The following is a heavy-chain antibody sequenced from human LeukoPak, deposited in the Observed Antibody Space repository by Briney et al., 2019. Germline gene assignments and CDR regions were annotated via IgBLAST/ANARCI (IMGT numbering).Heavy chain of an antibody. CDR1: GFTFSNAW. Sequence: GGSLRLSCAASGFTFSNAWMSWVRQAPGKGLEWVGRIKSKTDGGTTDYAAPVKGRFTISRDDSKNTLYLQMSSLKTEDTAVYYCTTRYCSSTSCYYHDYWGQGTLVTVSS. D-gene: IGHD2-2*01. V-gene: IGHV3-15*01. J-gene: IGHJ4*02. CDR2: IKSKTDGGTT. CDR3: TTRYCSSTSCYYHDY.